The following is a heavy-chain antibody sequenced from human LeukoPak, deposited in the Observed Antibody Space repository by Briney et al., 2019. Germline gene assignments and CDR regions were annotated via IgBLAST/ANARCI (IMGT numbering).Heavy chain of an antibody. V-gene: IGHV3-30*03. Sequence: GGSLRLSCAASGFTFSSYGMHWVRQAPGKGLEWVAVISYDGSNKYYADSVKGRFTISRDNSKNTLYLQMNSLRAEDTAVYYCARGASRVVYIPFYDYWGQGTLVTVSS. CDR2: ISYDGSNK. D-gene: IGHD2-15*01. CDR3: ARGASRVVYIPFYDY. J-gene: IGHJ4*02. CDR1: GFTFSSYG.